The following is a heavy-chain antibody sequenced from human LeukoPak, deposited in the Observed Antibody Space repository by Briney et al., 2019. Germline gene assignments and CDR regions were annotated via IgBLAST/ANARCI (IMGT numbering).Heavy chain of an antibody. Sequence: SETLSLTCTASGGSISSSTYYWDWIRQPPGKGLEWIGSIYYSGSTYYNPSLKSRVTISVDTSKNQFSLKLSSVTAADTAVYYCAASDTTATGYFDYWGQGTLVTVSS. D-gene: IGHD6-25*01. CDR1: GGSISSSTYY. V-gene: IGHV4-39*07. CDR3: AASDTTATGYFDY. CDR2: IYYSGST. J-gene: IGHJ4*02.